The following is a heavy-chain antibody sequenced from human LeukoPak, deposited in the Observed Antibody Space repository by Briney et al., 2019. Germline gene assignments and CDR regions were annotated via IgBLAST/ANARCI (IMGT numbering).Heavy chain of an antibody. CDR3: AKYRFGYSVGWFFDP. J-gene: IGHJ5*02. D-gene: IGHD6-19*01. Sequence: GGSLRLSCAASGFTFNNYAMNWVRQAPGKGLEWVSGITGSSGGTYYADSVKGRFTISRDSSKNTLYLQMKSLRVEDTAVYYCAKYRFGYSVGWFFDPWGQGTLVTVSS. CDR2: ITGSSGGT. V-gene: IGHV3-23*01. CDR1: GFTFNNYA.